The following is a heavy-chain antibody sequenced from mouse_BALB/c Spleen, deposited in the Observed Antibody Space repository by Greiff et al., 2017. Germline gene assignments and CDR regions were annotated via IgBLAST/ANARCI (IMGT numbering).Heavy chain of an antibody. J-gene: IGHJ3*01. CDR1: GFTFSSYA. Sequence: EVKLVESGGGLVQPGGSLKLSCAASGFTFSSYAMSWVRQSPEKRLEWVAEISSGGSYTYYPDTVTGRFTISRDNAKNTLYLEMSSLRSEDTAMYYCAREGGNPWFAYWGQGTLVTVSA. V-gene: IGHV5-9-4*01. D-gene: IGHD1-1*02. CDR3: AREGGNPWFAY. CDR2: ISSGGSYT.